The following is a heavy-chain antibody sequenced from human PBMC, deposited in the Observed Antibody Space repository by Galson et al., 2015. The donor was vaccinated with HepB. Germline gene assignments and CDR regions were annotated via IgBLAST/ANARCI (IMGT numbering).Heavy chain of an antibody. CDR2: ISGSGGST. J-gene: IGHJ6*02. D-gene: IGHD2-2*01. CDR1: GFTFSSYA. Sequence: SLRLSCAASGFTFSSYAMSWVRQAPGKGLEWVSAISGSGGSTYYADSVKGRFTISRDNSKNTLYLQMNSLRAEDTAVYYCAKDQGPIVVVPAADYYYYGMDVWGQGTTVTVSS. V-gene: IGHV3-23*01. CDR3: AKDQGPIVVVPAADYYYYGMDV.